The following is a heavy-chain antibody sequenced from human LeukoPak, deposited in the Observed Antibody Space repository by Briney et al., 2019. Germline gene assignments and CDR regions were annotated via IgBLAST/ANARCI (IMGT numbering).Heavy chain of an antibody. V-gene: IGHV1-18*01. CDR3: ARRSYSSGLGYFDY. J-gene: IGHJ4*02. CDR2: ISAYNGNT. Sequence: ASVKVSFKASGYTFTSYGISWVRQAPGQGLEWMGWISAYNGNTNYAQKLQGRVTMTTDTSTSTAYMELRSLRSDDTAVYYCARRSYSSGLGYFDYWGQGTLVTVSS. D-gene: IGHD6-19*01. CDR1: GYTFTSYG.